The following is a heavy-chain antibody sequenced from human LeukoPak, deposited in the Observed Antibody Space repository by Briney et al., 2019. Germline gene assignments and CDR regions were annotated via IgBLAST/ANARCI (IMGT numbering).Heavy chain of an antibody. V-gene: IGHV4-38-2*02. J-gene: IGHJ4*02. CDR1: GYSISSGYY. CDR2: IYHSGRS. Sequence: PSETLSLTCTVSGYSISSGYYWGWIRQSPGKGLEWIGSIYHSGRSYYNPSLKSRVTISVDTSKNQFSLKLSSVTAADTAVYYCARESIAAAGTGYFDYWGQGTLVTVSS. CDR3: ARESIAAAGTGYFDY. D-gene: IGHD6-13*01.